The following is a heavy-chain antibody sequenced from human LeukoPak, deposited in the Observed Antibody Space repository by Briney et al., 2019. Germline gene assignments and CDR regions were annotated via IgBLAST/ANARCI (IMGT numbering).Heavy chain of an antibody. Sequence: SETLSLTCTVSGGSISSHYWSWIRQPPGKGLEWIGCIYYSGNTNYNPSLESRVTISVDTSKNQFSLKLSSVTAADTAVYYCARHQLRGFLDDNWGQGALVTVSS. CDR3: ARHQLRGFLDDN. CDR2: IYYSGNT. V-gene: IGHV4-59*08. D-gene: IGHD3-10*01. J-gene: IGHJ4*02. CDR1: GGSISSHY.